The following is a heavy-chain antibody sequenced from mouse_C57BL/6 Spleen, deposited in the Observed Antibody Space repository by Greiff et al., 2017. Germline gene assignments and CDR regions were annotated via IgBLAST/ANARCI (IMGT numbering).Heavy chain of an antibody. CDR2: INPGSGGT. Sequence: QVQLQQSGAELVRPGTSVKVSCKASGYAFTNYLIEWVKQRPGQGLEWIGVINPGSGGTNYNEKFKGKATLTADKSSSTAYMQLSSLTSEDSAVYFCARSGGYDGYYYFDDWGQGTTLTVSS. D-gene: IGHD2-3*01. J-gene: IGHJ2*01. V-gene: IGHV1-54*01. CDR1: GYAFTNYL. CDR3: ARSGGYDGYYYFDD.